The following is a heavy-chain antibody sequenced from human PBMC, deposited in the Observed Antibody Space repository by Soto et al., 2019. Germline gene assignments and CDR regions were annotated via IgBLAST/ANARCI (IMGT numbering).Heavy chain of an antibody. Sequence: TGGSLRLSCAASGFTFSNAWLSWVRQAPGKGLEWVGRIKSKTDGGTTDYTAPVKGRFTISRDDSKNTLYLQMNSLKIEDTAVYYCTKGSTSTKNYWGQGTLVTVSS. V-gene: IGHV3-15*01. CDR2: IKSKTDGGTT. J-gene: IGHJ4*02. CDR1: GFTFSNAW. CDR3: TKGSTSTKNY.